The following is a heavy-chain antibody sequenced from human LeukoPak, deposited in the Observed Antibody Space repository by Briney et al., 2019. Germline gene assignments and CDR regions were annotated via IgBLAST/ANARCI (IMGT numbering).Heavy chain of an antibody. D-gene: IGHD1-7*01. CDR2: IYPGDSDT. CDR1: GYTFTNYW. V-gene: IGHV5-51*01. CDR3: VRGTRHFDY. J-gene: IGHJ4*02. Sequence: GESLKISRKGSGYTFTNYWGAWVRQMPGKGLEWMGIIYPGDSDTRYSPSFQGHVTISADKSINTAYLQWSSLKASDTAIYYCVRGTRHFDYWGQGTLVTVSS.